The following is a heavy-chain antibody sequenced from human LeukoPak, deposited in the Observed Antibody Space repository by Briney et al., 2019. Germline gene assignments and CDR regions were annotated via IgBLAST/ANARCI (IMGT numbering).Heavy chain of an antibody. CDR2: IKQDGSEK. D-gene: IGHD6-6*01. V-gene: IGHV3-7*04. CDR1: GFTFSTYW. J-gene: IGHJ4*02. Sequence: GGPLRLSCAASGFTFSTYWMSWVRQAPGKGLEWVANIKQDGSEKYYVDSVKGRFTISRGNAKNSLYLQMNSLRAEDTAVYYCARDWEYSSSSVYWGQGTLVTVS. CDR3: ARDWEYSSSSVY.